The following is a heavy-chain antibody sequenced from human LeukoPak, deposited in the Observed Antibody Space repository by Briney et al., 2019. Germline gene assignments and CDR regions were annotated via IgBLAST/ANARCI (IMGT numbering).Heavy chain of an antibody. V-gene: IGHV4-61*02. D-gene: IGHD3-22*01. CDR3: ACLTTADAFDI. Sequence: SETLSLTCTVSGGSISSGSYYWSWIRQPAGKGLEWIGRIYTSGSTNYNPSLKSRVTISVDTSKNQFSLKLSSVTAADTAVYYCACLTTADAFDIWGQGTMVTVSS. CDR1: GGSISSGSYY. J-gene: IGHJ3*02. CDR2: IYTSGST.